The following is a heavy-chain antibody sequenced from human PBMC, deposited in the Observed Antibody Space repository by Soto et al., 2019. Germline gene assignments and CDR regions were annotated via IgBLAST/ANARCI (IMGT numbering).Heavy chain of an antibody. V-gene: IGHV4-30-4*02. CDR2: IHKSATI. CDR1: GDYTPTVDSC. Sequence: SERMSLTCSVAGDYTPTVDSCWAWIRQHPGRGLEYFGFIHKSATIYYNPSLERRVAMSLDTSKSQFSLDVTSVTAADTAVYFCTRGRYGLTGRCFPNWFDSWGQGTLVTVSS. D-gene: IGHD1-20*01. J-gene: IGHJ5*01. CDR3: TRGRYGLTGRCFPNWFDS.